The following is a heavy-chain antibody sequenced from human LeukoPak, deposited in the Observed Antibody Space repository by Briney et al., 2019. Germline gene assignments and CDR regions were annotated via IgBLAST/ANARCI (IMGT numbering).Heavy chain of an antibody. Sequence: SETLSLTCAVYGGSFSGYYWSWIRQPPGKGLEWIGEINHSGSTNYNPSLKSRVTISVDTSKNQFSLKLSSVTAADTAVYYCAREISSSTSCLSDWGQGTLVTVSS. V-gene: IGHV4-34*01. CDR1: GGSFSGYY. CDR2: INHSGST. J-gene: IGHJ4*02. D-gene: IGHD2-2*01. CDR3: AREISSSTSCLSD.